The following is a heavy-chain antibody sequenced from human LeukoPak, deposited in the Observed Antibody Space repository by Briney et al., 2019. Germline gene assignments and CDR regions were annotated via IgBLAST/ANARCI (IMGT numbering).Heavy chain of an antibody. CDR3: ARTYSGSYFDY. J-gene: IGHJ4*02. CDR2: ISSSGITI. D-gene: IGHD1-26*01. Sequence: AGGSLRLSCAASGFIFSDYYMSWIRQAPGKGLEWVSYISSSGITIYHADSVKGRFGISRDNAKNSLYLQMNSLRAEDTAVYYCARTYSGSYFDYWGLGSLVTVPS. CDR1: GFIFSDYY. V-gene: IGHV3-11*01.